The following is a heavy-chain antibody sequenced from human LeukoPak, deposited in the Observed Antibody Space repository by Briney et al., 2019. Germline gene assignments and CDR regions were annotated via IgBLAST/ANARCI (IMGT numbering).Heavy chain of an antibody. V-gene: IGHV3-21*01. CDR2: ISSSSSYI. D-gene: IGHD6-13*01. Sequence: GGSLRLSCAASGFTFSSYSMNWVRQAPGKGLEWVSSISSSSSYIYYADSVKGRFTISRDNAKNSLYLQMNSLRAEDTAVYYCARWAAAGNSGPDWGQGTLVTVSS. CDR1: GFTFSSYS. J-gene: IGHJ4*02. CDR3: ARWAAAGNSGPD.